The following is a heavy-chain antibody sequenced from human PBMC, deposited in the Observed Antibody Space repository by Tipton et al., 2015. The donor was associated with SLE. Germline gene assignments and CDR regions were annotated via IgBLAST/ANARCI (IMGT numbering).Heavy chain of an antibody. CDR2: IKEDGSEK. D-gene: IGHD3-10*02. Sequence: GSLRLSCTASEFRFSSFWMSWVRQAPGKGLEWVANIKEDGSEKYYVDSVKGRFTISRDNAKNSLYLHMNSLRAEDTAVYYCAKDMYYYGRYYYYGMDVWGQGTTVTVSS. CDR1: EFRFSSFW. CDR3: AKDMYYYGRYYYYGMDV. J-gene: IGHJ6*02. V-gene: IGHV3-7*03.